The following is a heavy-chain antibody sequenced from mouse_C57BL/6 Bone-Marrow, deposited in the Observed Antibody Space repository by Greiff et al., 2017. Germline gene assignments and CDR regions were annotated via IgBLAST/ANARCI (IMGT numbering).Heavy chain of an antibody. CDR1: GYTFTSYG. V-gene: IGHV1-81*01. Sequence: VLLEESGAELARPGASVKLSCKASGYTFTSYGISWVKQRTGQGLEWIGEIYPRSGNTYYNEKFKGKATLTADKTSSTAYMELRSLTSEDSAVDFCARGGWMDYWGQGTAVTVSS. CDR2: IYPRSGNT. J-gene: IGHJ4*01. D-gene: IGHD3-3*01. CDR3: ARGGWMDY.